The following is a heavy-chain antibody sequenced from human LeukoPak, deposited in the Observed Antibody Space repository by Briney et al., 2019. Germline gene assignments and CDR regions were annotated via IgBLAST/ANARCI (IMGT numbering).Heavy chain of an antibody. D-gene: IGHD3-10*01. Sequence: EASVKVSCKASGGTFSSYAISWVRQALGQGLEWMGGIIPIFGTANYAQKFQGRVTITADKSTSTAYMELSSLRSEDTAVYYCASGITMVRGVTIGVDYWGQGTLVTVSS. J-gene: IGHJ4*02. CDR3: ASGITMVRGVTIGVDY. CDR2: IIPIFGTA. CDR1: GGTFSSYA. V-gene: IGHV1-69*06.